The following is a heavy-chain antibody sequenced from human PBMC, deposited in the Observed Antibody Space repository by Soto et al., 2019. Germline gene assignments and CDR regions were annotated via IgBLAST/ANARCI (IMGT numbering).Heavy chain of an antibody. CDR3: ARDWADYYDSSGYYH. CDR1: GGTFSSYA. D-gene: IGHD3-22*01. CDR2: IIPIFGTA. J-gene: IGHJ5*02. V-gene: IGHV1-69*01. Sequence: QVQLVQSGAEVKKPGSSVKVSCKASGGTFSSYAISWVRQAPGQGLEWMGGIIPIFGTANYAQKLQGRVTITADESTSTAYMELSSLRSEDTAVYYCARDWADYYDSSGYYHWGQGTLVTVSS.